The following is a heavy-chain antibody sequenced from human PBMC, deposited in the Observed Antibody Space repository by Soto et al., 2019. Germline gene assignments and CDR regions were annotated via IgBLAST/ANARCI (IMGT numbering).Heavy chain of an antibody. J-gene: IGHJ3*02. CDR3: ARDCSGGSCYGHDAFDI. V-gene: IGHV4-31*03. CDR1: GGSLSSGGYY. D-gene: IGHD2-15*01. CDR2: IYYSGST. Sequence: SSETLSLPCTVSGGSLSSGGYYLSWVRPHPGKGLEWIGYIYYSGSTYYNPSLKSRVTISVDTSKNQFSLKLSSVTAADTAVYYCARDCSGGSCYGHDAFDIWGQGTMVTVSS.